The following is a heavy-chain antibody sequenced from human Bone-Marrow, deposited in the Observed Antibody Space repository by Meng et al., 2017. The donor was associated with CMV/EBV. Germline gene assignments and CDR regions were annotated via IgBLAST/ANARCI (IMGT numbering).Heavy chain of an antibody. CDR2: ISWDGGST. V-gene: IGHV3-43D*03. CDR1: GFTFDDYA. J-gene: IGHJ3*02. Sequence: GESLKISCAASGFTFDDYAMHWVRQAPGKGLEWVSLISWDGGSTYYADSVKGRFTISRDNSKNTLYLQMNSLRAEDTAVYYCAKDIHGMALDIWGQGTMVTVSS. CDR3: AKDIHGMALDI. D-gene: IGHD1-14*01.